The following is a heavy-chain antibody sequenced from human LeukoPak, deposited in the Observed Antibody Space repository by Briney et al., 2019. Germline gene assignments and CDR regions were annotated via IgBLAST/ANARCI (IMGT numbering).Heavy chain of an antibody. Sequence: ASVKVSCKASGYTFTSYGISWVRQPPGQGLEWMGWISAYNGNTNYAQKLQGRVTITTDTSTITAYMELRSVRSEDTGVYYCAREIDSGTEDYYYYYMDVWGKGTTVTVSS. D-gene: IGHD6-13*01. CDR3: AREIDSGTEDYYYYYMDV. CDR2: ISAYNGNT. CDR1: GYTFTSYG. J-gene: IGHJ6*03. V-gene: IGHV1-18*01.